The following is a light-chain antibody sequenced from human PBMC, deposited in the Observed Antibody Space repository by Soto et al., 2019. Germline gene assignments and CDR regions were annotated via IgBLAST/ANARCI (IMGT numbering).Light chain of an antibody. V-gene: IGKV3-20*01. CDR3: QKYDSSPRT. CDR1: QSVSSN. Sequence: EIVMTQSPATLSVSPGETATLSCRASQSVSSNLAWYQQKPGQAPRPLIYGVSSRATGIPDRFSGSGSGTDFTLTISRLEPEDFAVYYCQKYDSSPRTCGQGTKVDIK. J-gene: IGKJ1*01. CDR2: GVS.